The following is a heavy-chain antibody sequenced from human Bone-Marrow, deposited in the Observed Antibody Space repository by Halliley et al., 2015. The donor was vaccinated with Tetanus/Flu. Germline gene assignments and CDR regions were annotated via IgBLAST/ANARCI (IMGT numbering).Heavy chain of an antibody. D-gene: IGHD3-9*01. CDR2: ISVRGTTI. Sequence: SLRLSCTASGFILSSYGMNWVRQAPGKGLEWVSYISVRGTTIYYADSVQGRFTISRDHATNSLYLQMNSLRAEDTAVYYCARGSTYNDVLTGHNWFDPWGQGTLVTVSS. CDR1: GFILSSYG. V-gene: IGHV3-48*03. CDR3: ARGSTYNDVLTGHNWFDP. J-gene: IGHJ5*02.